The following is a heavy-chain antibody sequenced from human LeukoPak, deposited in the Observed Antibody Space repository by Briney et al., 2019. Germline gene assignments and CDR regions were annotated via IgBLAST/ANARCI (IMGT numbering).Heavy chain of an antibody. V-gene: IGHV3-48*04. D-gene: IGHD2-15*01. CDR3: ARDEVVVVVAATPDYYYGMDV. CDR1: GFTFSSYS. J-gene: IGHJ6*02. Sequence: GGSLRLSCAASGFTFSSYSMNWVRQAPGKGLEWVSYISSSSSTIYYADSVKGRFTISRDSAKNSLYLQMNSLRAEDTAVYYCARDEVVVVVAATPDYYYGMDVWGQGTTVTVSS. CDR2: ISSSSSTI.